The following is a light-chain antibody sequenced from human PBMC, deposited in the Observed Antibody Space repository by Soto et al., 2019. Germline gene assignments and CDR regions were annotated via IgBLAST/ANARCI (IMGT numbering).Light chain of an antibody. CDR2: EVS. CDR3: CSYAGSSTFKV. CDR1: SSDVGSYNL. V-gene: IGLV2-23*02. J-gene: IGLJ3*02. Sequence: QSALTQPASGSGSPGQSITISCTGTSSDVGSYNLVSWYQQHPGKAPKLMIYEVSKRPSGVSNRFSGSKSGNTASLTISGLQAEDEADYYCCSYAGSSTFKVFGGGTQLTVL.